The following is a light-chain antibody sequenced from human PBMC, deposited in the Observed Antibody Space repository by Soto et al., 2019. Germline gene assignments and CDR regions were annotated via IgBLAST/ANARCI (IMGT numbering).Light chain of an antibody. J-gene: IGKJ4*01. Sequence: EVVMTQSPATLSVSPGERATLSCRASQFVSTNLAWYQQKPGQAPRLLIYSASTRATGIPDRFSGSGSGTXXXXTXSSXQSEXFGVYYCQQFNNWPPLTFGGGTKVEIK. CDR2: SAS. V-gene: IGKV3-15*01. CDR3: QQFNNWPPLT. CDR1: QFVSTN.